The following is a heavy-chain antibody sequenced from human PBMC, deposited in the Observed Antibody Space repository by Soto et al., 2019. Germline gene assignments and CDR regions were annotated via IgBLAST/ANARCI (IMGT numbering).Heavy chain of an antibody. V-gene: IGHV3-11*01. J-gene: IGHJ4*01. Sequence: GVSLRLSCAASGFTFSDYYMNWIRQAPGQGLEWLSFINPRGETRYIADSIRGRFTFSRDNARRSLYVQMNSLRAEDTAVYYCARSGLPLIEILDYWGNGPLVPVSS. D-gene: IGHD1-1*01. CDR1: GFTFSDYY. CDR2: INPRGETR. CDR3: ARSGLPLIEILDY.